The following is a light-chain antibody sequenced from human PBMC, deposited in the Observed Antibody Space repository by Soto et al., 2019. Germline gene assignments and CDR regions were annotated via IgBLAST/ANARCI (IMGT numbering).Light chain of an antibody. V-gene: IGLV2-23*01. CDR1: SSDVGSYNL. CDR3: CSYAGSSTSYV. Sequence: QSALTQPASVSGSPRQSITISCTGTSSDVGSYNLVSWYQQHPGKAPKLMIYEGSKRPSGVSNRFSGSKSGNTASLTISGLQAEDEADYYCCSYAGSSTSYVFGTGTKLTVL. J-gene: IGLJ1*01. CDR2: EGS.